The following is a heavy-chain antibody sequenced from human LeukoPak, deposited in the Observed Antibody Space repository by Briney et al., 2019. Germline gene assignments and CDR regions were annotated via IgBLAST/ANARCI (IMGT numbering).Heavy chain of an antibody. CDR1: VGSIRSYY. CDR2: IYYSGST. V-gene: IGHV4-59*01. CDR3: ARTGSTVTMLYPFDH. D-gene: IGHD4-17*01. Sequence: SETLSLTCTVSVGSIRSYYWIWIRQPPGKGLDWIGYIYYSGSTNYTPSLKSRVSISVDTSKNQFSLKLCSVTAADTAVYYCARTGSTVTMLYPFDHWGQGTLVTVSS. J-gene: IGHJ4*02.